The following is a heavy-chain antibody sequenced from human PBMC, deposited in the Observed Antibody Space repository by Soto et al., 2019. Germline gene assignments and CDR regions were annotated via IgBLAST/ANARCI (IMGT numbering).Heavy chain of an antibody. J-gene: IGHJ4*02. CDR2: ISDYNGNT. CDR3: ARRLGYCSGGSCYEPGPHFEY. D-gene: IGHD2-15*01. Sequence: QVQLVQSGAEVKKPGASVNVSCKASGYPFTSYGISWVRQAPGQGREWMGSISDYNGNTNYAQKLKGIVTITTDTSKSTAYMELRSLRSEDTAVYYCARRLGYCSGGSCYEPGPHFEYWGQGNLVTGSS. V-gene: IGHV1-18*04. CDR1: GYPFTSYG.